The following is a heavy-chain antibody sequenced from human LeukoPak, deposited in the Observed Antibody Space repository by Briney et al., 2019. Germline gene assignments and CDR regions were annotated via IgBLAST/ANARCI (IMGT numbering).Heavy chain of an antibody. V-gene: IGHV4-31*03. D-gene: IGHD3-10*01. CDR2: IYYSGST. CDR1: GGSISSGVYY. CDR3: ARGVKGLRGAFDI. J-gene: IGHJ3*02. Sequence: SQTLSLTCTVSGGSISSGVYYWSEIPPHPGKGLEWIGYIYYSGSTYSNPSLKSRLTMSVDISKNQFSLKLSSVTAADTAVYYCARGVKGLRGAFDIWRQGTMVTVSS.